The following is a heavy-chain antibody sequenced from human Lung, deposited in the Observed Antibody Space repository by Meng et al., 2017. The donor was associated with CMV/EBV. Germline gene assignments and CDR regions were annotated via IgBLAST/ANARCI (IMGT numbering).Heavy chain of an antibody. D-gene: IGHD6-19*01. J-gene: IGHJ4*02. CDR1: GFTFNKYA. CDR2: FSAVIDNT. CDR3: AKGLGTTGWYSPVDS. Sequence: LTXAAPGFTFNKYAMTWVRQAPGKGLEWVSIFSAVIDNTYYADSVKGRFTLSRDNSMNTMYLQMHSLRAEDTARYFCAKGLGTTGWYSPVDSWGGGTXVTVSS. V-gene: IGHV3-23*01.